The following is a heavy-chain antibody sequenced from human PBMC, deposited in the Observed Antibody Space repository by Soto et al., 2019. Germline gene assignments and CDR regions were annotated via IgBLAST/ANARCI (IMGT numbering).Heavy chain of an antibody. CDR2: IIPMVGMA. D-gene: IGHD3-10*01. CDR3: ATNYGSGSTHFDY. Sequence: QVQLVQSGAEVKKPGSSVRLSCTASGDTFSFYTISWVRQAPGQGPECMGRIIPMVGMAEYPQKFQGIVTTSADKSTSTAYMVLSSLRSDYTAVYFCATNYGSGSTHFDYWGQGTLVTVSS. CDR1: GDTFSFYT. V-gene: IGHV1-69*02. J-gene: IGHJ4*02.